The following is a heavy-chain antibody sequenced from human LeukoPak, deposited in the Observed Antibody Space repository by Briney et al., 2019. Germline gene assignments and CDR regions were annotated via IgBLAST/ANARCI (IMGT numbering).Heavy chain of an antibody. J-gene: IGHJ6*04. CDR2: IYSAGTT. CDR1: GFNVNKSY. CDR3: ARDLAPLLWFGEPREV. V-gene: IGHV3-53*01. Sequence: GGSLRLSCAASGFNVNKSYLSWVRQAPGRGLGWVSVIYSAGTTYYADSVKGRFTISREESKNTVYLQMNSLRAEDTAVYYCARDLAPLLWFGEPREVWGKGTMVTVSS. D-gene: IGHD3-10*01.